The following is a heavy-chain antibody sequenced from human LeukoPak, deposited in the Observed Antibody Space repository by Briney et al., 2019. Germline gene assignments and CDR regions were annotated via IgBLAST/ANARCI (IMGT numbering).Heavy chain of an antibody. CDR3: AKICSSTSCHDAFDI. J-gene: IGHJ3*02. D-gene: IGHD2-2*01. CDR2: ISGSGGST. V-gene: IGHV3-23*01. CDR1: GFTFSSYA. Sequence: PGGSLRLSCAASGFTFSSYAMSWVRQAPGKGLEWVSAISGSGGSTYYADSVKGRFTISRDSSKNTLYLQMNSLRAEDTAVYYCAKICSSTSCHDAFDIWGQGTMVTVSS.